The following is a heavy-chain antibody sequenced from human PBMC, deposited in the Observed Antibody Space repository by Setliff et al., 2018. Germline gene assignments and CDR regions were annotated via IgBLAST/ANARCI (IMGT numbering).Heavy chain of an antibody. CDR3: TRDQDYYGMDV. CDR2: ITHDGSKT. Sequence: GALRLSCAASGFTSSSYAMHWVRQAPGKGLEWVASITHDGSKTDILDSVKGRFTISRDNTKNSLYMQMNRLRGEDTAVYHCTRDQDYYGMDVWGQGTTVTVSS. CDR1: GFTSSSYA. J-gene: IGHJ6*02. V-gene: IGHV3-7*01.